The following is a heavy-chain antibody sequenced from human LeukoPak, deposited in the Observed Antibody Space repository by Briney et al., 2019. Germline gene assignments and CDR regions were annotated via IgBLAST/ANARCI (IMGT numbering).Heavy chain of an antibody. V-gene: IGHV4-4*07. CDR3: ARDLGDHYYGSGSYLSY. D-gene: IGHD3-10*01. CDR1: GGSISSYY. Sequence: SETLSLTCTVSGGSISSYYWSWIRQPAGKGLEWIGRIYTSGSTNYNPSLKSRVTMSVDTSKNQFSLKLSSVTAADTAVYYCARDLGDHYYGSGSYLSYWGQGTLVTVSS. CDR2: IYTSGST. J-gene: IGHJ4*02.